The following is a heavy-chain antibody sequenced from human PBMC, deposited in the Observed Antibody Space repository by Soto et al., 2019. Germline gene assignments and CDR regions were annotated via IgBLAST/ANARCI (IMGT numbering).Heavy chain of an antibody. J-gene: IGHJ5*02. CDR2: IIPILGIA. CDR3: RVEKRGAERNNWFDP. D-gene: IGHD1-26*01. Sequence: QVQLVQSGAEVKKPGSSVKVSCKASGGTFSSYTISWVRQAPGQGLEWMGRIIPILGIANYAQKFQGRVTITADKSTSTAYMELSSLRSEDTAVYYCRVEKRGAERNNWFDPWGQGTLVTVSS. CDR1: GGTFSSYT. V-gene: IGHV1-69*02.